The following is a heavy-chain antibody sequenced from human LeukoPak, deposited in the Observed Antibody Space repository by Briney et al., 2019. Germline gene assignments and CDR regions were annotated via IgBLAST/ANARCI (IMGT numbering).Heavy chain of an antibody. Sequence: SETLSLTCTVSGGSISSYYWSWIRQPAGKGLEWIGRIYTSGSTNYNPSLKSRVTMSVDTSKNQFSLKLSSVTAADTAVYYCAREQPMVRGVIGGDDAFDIWGQGTMVTVSS. CDR1: GGSISSYY. CDR3: AREQPMVRGVIGGDDAFDI. CDR2: IYTSGST. J-gene: IGHJ3*02. V-gene: IGHV4-4*07. D-gene: IGHD3-10*01.